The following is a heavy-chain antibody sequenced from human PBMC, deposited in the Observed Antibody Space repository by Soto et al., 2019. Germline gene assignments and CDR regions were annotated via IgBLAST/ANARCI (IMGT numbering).Heavy chain of an antibody. CDR3: ARGTLDREYYYYGMDV. Sequence: GGSLRLSCAASGFTFSSYGMHWVRQAPGKGLEWVAVIWYDGSNKYYADSVKGRFTISRDNSKNTLYLQMNSLRAEDTAVYYCARGTLDREYYYYGMDVSGQGTTVTVSS. V-gene: IGHV3-33*01. CDR1: GFTFSSYG. D-gene: IGHD2-2*03. J-gene: IGHJ6*02. CDR2: IWYDGSNK.